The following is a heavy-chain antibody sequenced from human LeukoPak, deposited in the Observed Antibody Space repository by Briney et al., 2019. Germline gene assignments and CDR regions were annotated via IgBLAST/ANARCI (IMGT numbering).Heavy chain of an antibody. CDR3: ATLYYYGSGRTNYFDY. J-gene: IGHJ4*02. D-gene: IGHD3-10*01. Sequence: ASVKVSCKASGYTFTGYYMHWVRQAPGHGLEWMGWINPNSGGTNYAQKFQGRVTMTRDTSISTAYMELSRLRSDDTAVYYCATLYYYGSGRTNYFDYWGQGTPVTVSS. CDR1: GYTFTGYY. CDR2: INPNSGGT. V-gene: IGHV1-2*02.